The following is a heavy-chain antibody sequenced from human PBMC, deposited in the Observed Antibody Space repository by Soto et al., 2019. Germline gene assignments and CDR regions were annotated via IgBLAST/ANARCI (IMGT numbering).Heavy chain of an antibody. CDR3: ARDADYGGSRGGMDV. J-gene: IGHJ6*02. CDR1: GGSLNNADYF. D-gene: IGHD4-17*01. V-gene: IGHV4-31*03. CDR2: IYYSGST. Sequence: QVHLEESGPGLVKPSETLSLICSVSGGSLNNADYFWSWIRHHPENGLEWIGYIYYSGSTRYNPSFKTRATLAIDTSKYQFPLRLNSVTVADTAVYFCARDADYGGSRGGMDVWGRGTTVTVSS.